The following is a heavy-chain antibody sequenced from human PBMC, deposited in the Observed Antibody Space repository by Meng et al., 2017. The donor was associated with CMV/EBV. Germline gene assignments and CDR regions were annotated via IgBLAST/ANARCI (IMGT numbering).Heavy chain of an antibody. V-gene: IGHV3-11*04. D-gene: IGHD3-22*01. CDR2: ISSSGSTI. Sequence: GESLKISCAASGFTFSDYYMSWIRQAPGKGLEWVSYISSSGSTIYYADSVKGRFTISRDNAKNSLYLQMNSLRAEDTAVYYCARDQWSGGYYDSSGYYFDAFDIWGQGTMVTVSS. CDR1: GFTFSDYY. CDR3: ARDQWSGGYYDSSGYYFDAFDI. J-gene: IGHJ3*02.